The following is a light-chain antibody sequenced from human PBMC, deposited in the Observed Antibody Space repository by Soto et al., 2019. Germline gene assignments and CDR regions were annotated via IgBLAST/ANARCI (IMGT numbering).Light chain of an antibody. CDR3: QHRSNWPLT. J-gene: IGKJ4*01. Sequence: IVLTQSPATLSLSPGERATISCRASQSLSRYLAWYQQKPGQAPRLLIYDASNRATGIPARFSGSGSGTNFTLTISSLEPEDFAVYYCQHRSNWPLTFGGGTKVEIK. CDR2: DAS. CDR1: QSLSRY. V-gene: IGKV3-11*01.